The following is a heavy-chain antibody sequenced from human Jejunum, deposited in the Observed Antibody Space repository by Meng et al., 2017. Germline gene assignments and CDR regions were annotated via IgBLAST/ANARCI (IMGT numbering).Heavy chain of an antibody. CDR1: DYRFTNFG. V-gene: IGHV1-18*01. CDR2: ISTYNGNT. D-gene: IGHD3-10*01. CDR3: ARDGVSFTMVRGPAY. Sequence: ASVKVSCKAPDYRFTNFGISWVRQAPGQGRGWMGWISTYNGNTNYAQTFQGRVTMTTDTSTSTVYLELRGLKSDDTAVYFCARDGVSFTMVRGPAYWGQGTLVTVSS. J-gene: IGHJ4*02.